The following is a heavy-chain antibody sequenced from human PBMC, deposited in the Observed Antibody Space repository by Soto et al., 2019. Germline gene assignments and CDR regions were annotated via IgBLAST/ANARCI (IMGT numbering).Heavy chain of an antibody. CDR1: GGSISSGGYY. V-gene: IGHV4-31*03. J-gene: IGHJ6*02. CDR2: IYYSGST. D-gene: IGHD1-26*01. Sequence: QVQLQESGPGLVKPSQTLSLTCTVSGGSISSGGYYWSWIRQHPGKGLEWIGYIYYSGSTYYNPSFKSRVTTSVDTSKNQFTLKLSSVTAADTAVYYCARESGSYDSYYYGMDVWGQGTTVTVSS. CDR3: ARESGSYDSYYYGMDV.